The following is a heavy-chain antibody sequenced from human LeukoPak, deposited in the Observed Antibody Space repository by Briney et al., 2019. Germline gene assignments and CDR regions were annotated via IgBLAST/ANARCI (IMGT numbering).Heavy chain of an antibody. CDR3: ARNYYDSSGYFGFDY. V-gene: IGHV1-18*01. Sequence: ASVKVSCKASGCTFTSYGISWVRQAPGQGLEWMGWISTYNGNTNYTQKFQGRVTMTTDTSTSTAYMELRSLRSDDTAVYYCARNYYDSSGYFGFDYWGQGTLVTVFS. D-gene: IGHD3-22*01. J-gene: IGHJ4*02. CDR1: GCTFTSYG. CDR2: ISTYNGNT.